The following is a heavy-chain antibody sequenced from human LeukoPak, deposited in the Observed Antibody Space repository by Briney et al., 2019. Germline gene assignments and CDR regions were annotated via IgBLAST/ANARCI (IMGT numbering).Heavy chain of an antibody. Sequence: GGSLRLSCAASGFTFGDYAMHWVRQAPGKGLEWVSYISSSSGCIGYADSVKGRFTISRDNAKNSLYLQMNSLRAEDTALYYCAKAKSGVAGSLYFDYWGQGTLVTVSS. D-gene: IGHD6-19*01. CDR1: GFTFGDYA. J-gene: IGHJ4*02. CDR3: AKAKSGVAGSLYFDY. CDR2: ISSSSGCI. V-gene: IGHV3-9*01.